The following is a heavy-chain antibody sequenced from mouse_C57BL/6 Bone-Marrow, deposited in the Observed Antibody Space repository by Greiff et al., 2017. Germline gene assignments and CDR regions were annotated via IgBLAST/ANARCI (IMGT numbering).Heavy chain of an antibody. CDR1: GYAFSSSW. CDR3: ARDGENYYGPYAMDY. Sequence: QVQLKQSGPELVKPGASVKISCKASGYAFSSSWMNWVKQRPGKGLEWIGRIYPGDGDTNYNGTLQGKATLTAEKSSSTAYMQLSSLTSEYAAVYFCARDGENYYGPYAMDYWGQGTPVTVSS. D-gene: IGHD1-1*01. J-gene: IGHJ4*01. V-gene: IGHV1-82*01. CDR2: IYPGDGDT.